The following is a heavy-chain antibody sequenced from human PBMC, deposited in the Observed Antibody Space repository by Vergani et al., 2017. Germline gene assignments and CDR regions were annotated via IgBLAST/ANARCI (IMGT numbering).Heavy chain of an antibody. CDR3: ARIFGELSDY. V-gene: IGHV4-38-2*01. D-gene: IGHD3-10*01. Sequence: QVQLQESGPGLVKPSETLSLTCAVSGYSISRGYFWGWIRQPPGKGLEWIGSIYHSTSTYHNPSLKSRVFISVDTSKNQFSLKLSSVTAADTAVYYCARIFGELSDYWGQGTLVTVSS. J-gene: IGHJ4*02. CDR1: GYSISRGYF. CDR2: IYHSTST.